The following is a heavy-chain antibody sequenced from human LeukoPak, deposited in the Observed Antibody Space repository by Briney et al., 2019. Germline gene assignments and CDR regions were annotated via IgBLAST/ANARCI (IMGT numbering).Heavy chain of an antibody. D-gene: IGHD1-26*01. CDR3: ARGYVELDVNWFDP. J-gene: IGHJ5*02. CDR2: IYTSGST. V-gene: IGHV4-61*02. CDR1: GGSISSGSYY. Sequence: SETLSLTCTVSGGSISSGSYYWSWIRQPAGKGLEWIGRIYTSGSTNYNPSLKSRVTISVDTSKNQFSLKLSSATAADTAVYYCARGYVELDVNWFDPWGQGTLVTVSS.